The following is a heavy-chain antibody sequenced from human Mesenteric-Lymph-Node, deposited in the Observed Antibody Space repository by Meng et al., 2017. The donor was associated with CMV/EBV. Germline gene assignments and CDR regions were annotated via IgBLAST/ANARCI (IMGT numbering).Heavy chain of an antibody. J-gene: IGHJ4*02. CDR1: VWSFSGYY. CDR2: INHSGST. V-gene: IGHV4-34*01. CDR3: ARHQRWLKSEGGFNY. Sequence: QAHLQPSGAGLLKPSGPLSLTCAVYVWSFSGYYWSWIRQPPGKGLEWIGEINHSGSTNYNPSLKSRVTISVDTSKNQFSLKLSSVTAADTAVYYCARHQRWLKSEGGFNYWGQGTLVTVSS. D-gene: IGHD4-23*01.